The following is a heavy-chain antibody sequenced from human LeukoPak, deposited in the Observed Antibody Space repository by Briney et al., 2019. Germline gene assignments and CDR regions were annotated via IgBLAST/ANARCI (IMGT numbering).Heavy chain of an antibody. D-gene: IGHD3-10*01. CDR2: IYTSGST. J-gene: IGHJ6*03. CDR3: ARDRYYGSGSYPYYYYYMDV. Sequence: SETLSLTCAVYGGSFSTYYWSWIRQPAGKGLEWIGRIYTSGSTNYNPSLKSRVTISVDTSKNQFSLKLSSVTAADTAVYYCARDRYYGSGSYPYYYYYMDVWGKGTTVTISS. V-gene: IGHV4-4*07. CDR1: GGSFSTYY.